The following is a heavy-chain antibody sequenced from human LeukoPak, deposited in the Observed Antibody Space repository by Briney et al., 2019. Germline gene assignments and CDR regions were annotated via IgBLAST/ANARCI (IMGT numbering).Heavy chain of an antibody. D-gene: IGHD6-13*01. CDR1: GYTFTSYD. CDR3: ARDKRSSSSWYFRSWFDP. J-gene: IGHJ5*02. CDR2: MNPNSGNT. V-gene: IGHV1-8*01. Sequence: ASVKVSCKASGYTFTSYDINWVRQAPGQGLEWMGWMNPNSGNTGYAQKFQGRVTMTRNTSISTAYMELSSLRSEDTAVYYCARDKRSSSSWYFRSWFDPGGQGTLVTVSS.